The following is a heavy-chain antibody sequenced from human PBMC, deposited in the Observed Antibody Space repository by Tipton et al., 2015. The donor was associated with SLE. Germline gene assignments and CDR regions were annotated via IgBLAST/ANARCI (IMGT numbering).Heavy chain of an antibody. V-gene: IGHV4-61*05. CDR1: GDSISSNSYY. CDR3: ARQLGWGDPFAFDH. J-gene: IGHJ4*02. CDR2: IDHSGST. D-gene: IGHD2-21*02. Sequence: TLSLTCTVSGDSISSNSYYWGWIRQPPGKGLEWLGYIDHSGSTKGNPSLRSLFTISVDTSKNRFSLNLSSGTAADTAVYYCARQLGWGDPFAFDHWGQGTLVTVSS.